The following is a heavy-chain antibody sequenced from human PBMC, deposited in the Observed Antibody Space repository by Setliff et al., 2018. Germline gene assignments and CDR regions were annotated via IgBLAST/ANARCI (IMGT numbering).Heavy chain of an antibody. CDR3: ARLALTGYDTSGYYYALDYYYYMDV. V-gene: IGHV3-48*01. CDR2: ISTSSTII. CDR1: GFTFSNYG. D-gene: IGHD3-22*01. J-gene: IGHJ6*03. Sequence: HPGGSLRLSCVTSGFTFSNYGMTWVRRAPGKGLEWISYISTSSTIIYYADSVKGRFTISRDNANHSLHLQMNSLRAEDTAVYFCARLALTGYDTSGYYYALDYYYYMDVWGKGTTVTVS.